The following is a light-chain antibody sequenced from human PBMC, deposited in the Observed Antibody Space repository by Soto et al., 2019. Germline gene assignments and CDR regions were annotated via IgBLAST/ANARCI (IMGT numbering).Light chain of an antibody. Sequence: DIQMTQSPSSLSASVGDRVTITCRASQSITRYLNWYQQKPGKAPKFLIYTASTLQRWVPSRFSGSVSVTDITLTISSLQPEDFATDYGQQSYSTPLTVGGGTKVEIK. V-gene: IGKV1-39*01. CDR1: QSITRY. CDR3: QQSYSTPLT. CDR2: TAS. J-gene: IGKJ4*01.